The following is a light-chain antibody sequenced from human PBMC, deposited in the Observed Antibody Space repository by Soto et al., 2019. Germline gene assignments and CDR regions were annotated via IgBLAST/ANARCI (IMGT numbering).Light chain of an antibody. CDR2: AVN. CDR1: SSDVGYCDC. CDR3: SSFTTTRTYA. Sequence: QSALTQPASVSGSPGQSITISCTGTSSDVGYCDCVSWYQQHPGRVPRLMIYAVNNRPSGVSNRFSGSKSGNTASLTISGLQAEDEADYYCSSFTTTRTYAFGAGTKVTVL. J-gene: IGLJ1*01. V-gene: IGLV2-14*01.